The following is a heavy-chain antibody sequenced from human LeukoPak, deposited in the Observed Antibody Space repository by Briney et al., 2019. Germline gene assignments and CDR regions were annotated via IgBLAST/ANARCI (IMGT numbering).Heavy chain of an antibody. CDR3: AREAGEYCDSSGPLYFTY. CDR1: GGSISSSY. J-gene: IGHJ4*02. CDR2: IYYSGST. Sequence: PSETLSLTCTVSGGSISSSYWSWIRQPPGKGLEWIGYIYYSGSTNYSPSLRSRATLSIDTSKNQFSLKLSSVTAADTAVYYCAREAGEYCDSSGPLYFTYWGQRTLVTVSS. D-gene: IGHD3-22*01. V-gene: IGHV4-59*01.